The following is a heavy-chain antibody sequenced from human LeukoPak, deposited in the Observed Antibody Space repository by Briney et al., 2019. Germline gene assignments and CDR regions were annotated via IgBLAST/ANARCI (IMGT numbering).Heavy chain of an antibody. CDR3: ASSGSQWLRREFDY. CDR1: GYTFTSYG. D-gene: IGHD6-19*01. CDR2: ISAYNGNT. V-gene: IGHV1-18*01. J-gene: IGHJ4*02. Sequence: ASVKVSCKASGYTFTSYGISWVRQAPGQGLEWMGWISAYNGNTNYAQKLQDRVTMTTDTSTSTAYMELRSLRSDDTAVYYCASSGSQWLRREFDYWGQGTLVTVSS.